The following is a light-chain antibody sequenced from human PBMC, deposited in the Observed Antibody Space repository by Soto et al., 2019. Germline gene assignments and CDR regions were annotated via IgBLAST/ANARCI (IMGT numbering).Light chain of an antibody. CDR1: SSDVGGYNY. V-gene: IGLV2-14*01. CDR3: SSYTSSSTLV. Sequence: QSALTQPASVSGSPGQSITISCTGTSSDVGGYNYVSWYQQHPGKAPKVMIYDVSNRPSGVSNRFSGSKSGNTASLTISGLQAEDEAGYYCSSYTSSSTLVFGGGTKLTVL. J-gene: IGLJ2*01. CDR2: DVS.